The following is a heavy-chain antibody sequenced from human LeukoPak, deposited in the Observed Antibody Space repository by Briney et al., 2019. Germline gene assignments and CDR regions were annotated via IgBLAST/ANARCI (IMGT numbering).Heavy chain of an antibody. J-gene: IGHJ4*02. CDR2: IDWDDDK. V-gene: IGHV2-70*11. D-gene: IGHD2-15*01. CDR1: GFSLSTSGMC. CDR3: ARLGRYCSGGSCYYFDY. Sequence: SGPALAKPTQTLTLTCTFSGFSLSTSGMCVSWIRQPPGKALEWLARIDWDDDKYYSTSLKTRLTISKDTSKNQVVLTMTNMDPVDTATYYCARLGRYCSGGSCYYFDYWGQGTLVTVSS.